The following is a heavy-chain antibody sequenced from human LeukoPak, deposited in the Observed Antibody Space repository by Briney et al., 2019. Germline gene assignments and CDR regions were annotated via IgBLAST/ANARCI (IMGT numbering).Heavy chain of an antibody. Sequence: GGSLRLSCAASGFTFSNAWMSWVRQAPGKGLEWVSTISRNRNYIYYAGSVKGRFAISRDDARNSLFLHMNSLRAEDSAVYFCTRDLSAGLPGGFDSWGQGTLVSVSS. CDR3: TRDLSAGLPGGFDS. CDR1: GFTFSNAW. D-gene: IGHD3-10*01. CDR2: ISRNRNYI. V-gene: IGHV3-21*06. J-gene: IGHJ4*02.